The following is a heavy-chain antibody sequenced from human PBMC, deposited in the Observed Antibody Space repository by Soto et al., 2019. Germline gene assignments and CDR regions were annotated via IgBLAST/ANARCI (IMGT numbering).Heavy chain of an antibody. J-gene: IGHJ4*02. CDR2: ISSSSSYI. V-gene: IGHV3-21*01. CDR1: GFTFSSYS. CDR3: ARRNWNPPGVDY. Sequence: GGSLRLSCAASGFTFSSYSMNWVRQAPGKGLEWVSSISSSSSYIYYADSVKGRFTISRDNAKNSLYLQMNSLRAEDTAVYYCARRNWNPPGVDYWGQGTLVTVSS. D-gene: IGHD1-20*01.